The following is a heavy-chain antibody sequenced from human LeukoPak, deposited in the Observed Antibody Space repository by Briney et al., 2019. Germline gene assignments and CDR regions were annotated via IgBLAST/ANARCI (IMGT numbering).Heavy chain of an antibody. D-gene: IGHD2-2*02. CDR1: GYTFTSYG. CDR2: ISAYNGNT. V-gene: IGHV1-18*01. Sequence: ASVKVSSKASGYTFTSYGISWVRQAPGQGGEWMGWISAYNGNTNYAQKLQGRVTMTTDTSTSTAYMELRSLRSDDTAVYYCARNLGYCSSTSCYTGWFDPWGQGTLVTVSS. CDR3: ARNLGYCSSTSCYTGWFDP. J-gene: IGHJ5*02.